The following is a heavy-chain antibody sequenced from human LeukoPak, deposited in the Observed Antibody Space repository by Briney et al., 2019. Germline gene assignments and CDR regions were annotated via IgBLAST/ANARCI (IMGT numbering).Heavy chain of an antibody. V-gene: IGHV4-31*03. CDR3: ARDSSPHYYDSSGYSSDAFDI. D-gene: IGHD3-22*01. J-gene: IGHJ3*02. CDR2: IYYSGST. Sequence: SETLSLTCTVSGGSISSGGYYWSWIRQHPGRGLEWIGYIYYSGSTYYNPSLKSRVTISVDTSKNQFSLKLSSVTAADTAVYYCARDSSPHYYDSSGYSSDAFDIWGQGQWSPSLQ. CDR1: GGSISSGGYY.